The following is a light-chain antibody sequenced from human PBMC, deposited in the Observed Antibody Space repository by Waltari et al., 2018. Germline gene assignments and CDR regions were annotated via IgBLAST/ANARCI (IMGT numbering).Light chain of an antibody. CDR3: CSYAYTYWV. Sequence: QSALTPPRSVSGSPGQSVTISCTGTSSDVGGYTYVSWYQQHPGKAPKLVIYDVSKRPSGVPDRFSGSKSGNTASLTISGLQAEDEADYYCCSYAYTYWVFGGGTKLTVL. J-gene: IGLJ3*02. CDR2: DVS. CDR1: SSDVGGYTY. V-gene: IGLV2-11*01.